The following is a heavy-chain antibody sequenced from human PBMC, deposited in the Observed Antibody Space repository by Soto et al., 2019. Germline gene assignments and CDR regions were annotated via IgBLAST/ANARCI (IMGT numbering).Heavy chain of an antibody. J-gene: IGHJ6*02. V-gene: IGHV4-39*01. CDR3: ARLPYYYDSSGYYGPCYGMDV. CDR2: IYYSGST. CDR1: GGSISSSSYY. D-gene: IGHD3-22*01. Sequence: ETLSLTCTVSGGSISSSSYYWGWIRQPPGKGLEWIGSIYYSGSTYYNPSLKSRVTISVDTSKNQFSLKLSSVTAADTAVYYCARLPYYYDSSGYYGPCYGMDVWGQGTTVTVSS.